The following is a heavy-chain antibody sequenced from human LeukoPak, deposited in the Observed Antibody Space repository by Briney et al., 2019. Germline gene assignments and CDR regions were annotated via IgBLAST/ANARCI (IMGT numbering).Heavy chain of an antibody. Sequence: GSLRLSCAASGFTVSSNYMSWVRQAPGTGLEWVSVIYSGGSTYYADSVKGRFTISRDNSKNTLYLQMNSLRAEDTAVYYCARVFVVVGSTDAFDIWGQGTVVTVSS. CDR2: IYSGGST. V-gene: IGHV3-53*01. J-gene: IGHJ3*02. CDR1: GFTVSSNY. D-gene: IGHD2-15*01. CDR3: ARVFVVVGSTDAFDI.